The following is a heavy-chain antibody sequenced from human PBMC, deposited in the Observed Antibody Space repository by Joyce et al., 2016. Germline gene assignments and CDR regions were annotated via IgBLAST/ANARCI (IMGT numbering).Heavy chain of an antibody. Sequence: VQLVASGGGLVQPRESLRLSCGVAGLTFRTTWMSWVRQAPGKGLEWIWLIKSKKDGGTLDYIETVKVRFTLSRNDSTNTVYLQMDSLKIEDTAMYYCTTDPRYWGRGTLVTVSS. V-gene: IGHV3-15*01. CDR2: IKSKKDGGTL. J-gene: IGHJ4*02. CDR1: GLTFRTTW. CDR3: TTDPRY.